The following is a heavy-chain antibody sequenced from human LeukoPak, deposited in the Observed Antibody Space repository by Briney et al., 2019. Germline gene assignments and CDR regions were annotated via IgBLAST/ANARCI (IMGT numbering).Heavy chain of an antibody. CDR1: GYTLTELS. Sequence: ASVKVSCKVSGYTLTELSMRWVRQAPGKGLEWMGGFDPEDGETIYAQKFQGRVTMTEDTSTDTAYMELSSLRSEDTAVYYCATDLAYSSSWNFDYWGQGTLVTVSS. CDR3: ATDLAYSSSWNFDY. D-gene: IGHD6-13*01. CDR2: FDPEDGET. J-gene: IGHJ4*02. V-gene: IGHV1-24*01.